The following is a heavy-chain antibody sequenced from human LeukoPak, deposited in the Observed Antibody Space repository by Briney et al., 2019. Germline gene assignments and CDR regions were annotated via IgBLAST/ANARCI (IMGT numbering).Heavy chain of an antibody. D-gene: IGHD3-10*01. CDR1: GGTFSSYA. CDR2: IIPIFGTA. CDR3: ARERGSGDSYYYYYMDV. V-gene: IGHV1-69*05. Sequence: SVKVSCKASGGTFSSYAISWVRQAPGQGPEWMGRIIPIFGTANYAQKFQGRVTITTDESTSTAYMELSSLRSEDTAVYYCARERGSGDSYYYYYMDVWGKGTTVTVSS. J-gene: IGHJ6*03.